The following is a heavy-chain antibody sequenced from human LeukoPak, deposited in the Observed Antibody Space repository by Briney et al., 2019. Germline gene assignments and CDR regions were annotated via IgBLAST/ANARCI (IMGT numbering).Heavy chain of an antibody. CDR2: IKQDGSEK. J-gene: IGHJ3*02. Sequence: PGGSLRLSCAAPGFTFSSYWMSWVRQAPGKGLEWVANIKQDGSEKYYVDSVKGRFTISRDNAKNSLYLQMNSLRAEDTAVYYCARNLIAVAGTDDAFDIWGQGTMVTVSS. D-gene: IGHD6-19*01. V-gene: IGHV3-7*01. CDR1: GFTFSSYW. CDR3: ARNLIAVAGTDDAFDI.